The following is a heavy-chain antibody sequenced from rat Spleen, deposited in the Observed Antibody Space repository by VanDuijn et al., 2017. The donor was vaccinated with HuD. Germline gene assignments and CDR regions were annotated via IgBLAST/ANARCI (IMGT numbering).Heavy chain of an antibody. J-gene: IGHJ2*01. CDR3: ARQRYYGYTYGDYYLDY. V-gene: IGHV5S23*01. Sequence: EVQLVESGGGLVQPGRSLKLSCAASGFTFFNYDMAWVRQAPTKGLEWVASIITGGGNTYYRDSVKGRFTISRDNAKSTLYLQMDSLRSEDTATYYCARQRYYGYTYGDYYLDYWGQGVMVTVSS. CDR2: IITGGGNT. CDR1: GFTFFNYD. D-gene: IGHD1-9*01.